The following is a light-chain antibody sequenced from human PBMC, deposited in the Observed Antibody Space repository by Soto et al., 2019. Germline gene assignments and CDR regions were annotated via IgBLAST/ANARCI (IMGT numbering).Light chain of an antibody. Sequence: QSALTQPASVSGSPGQSITISCSGTSSDVGAYTSVSWYQQHPGKAPKLMIYEVSNRPSGVSHRFSGSKSGNTASLTISGLQTEDEADYYCSSFSSITREVFGGGTQLTVL. J-gene: IGLJ2*01. V-gene: IGLV2-14*01. CDR1: SSDVGAYTS. CDR2: EVS. CDR3: SSFSSITREV.